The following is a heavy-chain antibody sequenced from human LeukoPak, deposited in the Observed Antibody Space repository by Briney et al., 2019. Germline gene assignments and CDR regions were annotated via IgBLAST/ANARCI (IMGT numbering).Heavy chain of an antibody. CDR2: INPNSGGT. CDR1: GYTFTGYY. CDR3: AREESDYYDRTAPLDI. J-gene: IGHJ3*02. D-gene: IGHD3-22*01. Sequence: GASVKVSCKASGYTFTGYYMHWVRQAPGQGFEWMGWINPNSGGTNYAQKFQGRVTMTRDTSISTAYMELSRLRSDDTAVYYCAREESDYYDRTAPLDIWGQGTMVTVSS. V-gene: IGHV1-2*02.